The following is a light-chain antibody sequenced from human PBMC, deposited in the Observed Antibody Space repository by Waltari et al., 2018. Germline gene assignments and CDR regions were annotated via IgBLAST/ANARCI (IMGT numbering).Light chain of an antibody. Sequence: DVQMTQSPSTLSASVGDRVTITCRASEDINTWLAWYQQKPGKAPKLLISDAASLKSGVPSRFSGSGSGTDFTLTITSMQPDDFATYYCQQYQTSSNTFGQGTKVEI. V-gene: IGKV1-5*01. CDR2: DAA. CDR3: QQYQTSSNT. J-gene: IGKJ2*01. CDR1: EDINTW.